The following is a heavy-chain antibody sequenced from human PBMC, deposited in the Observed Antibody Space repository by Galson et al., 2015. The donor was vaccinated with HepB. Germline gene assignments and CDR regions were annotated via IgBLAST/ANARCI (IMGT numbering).Heavy chain of an antibody. CDR3: ARSRGSYYDSSGYGYFDY. V-gene: IGHV3-33*01. CDR1: GFTFSSYG. D-gene: IGHD3-22*01. Sequence: SLRLSCAASGFTFSSYGMHWVRQAPGKGLEWVAVIWYDGSNKYYPDSVKGRFTISRDNSKNTLYLQMNSLRAEDTAVYYCARSRGSYYDSSGYGYFDYWGQGTLVTVSS. J-gene: IGHJ4*02. CDR2: IWYDGSNK.